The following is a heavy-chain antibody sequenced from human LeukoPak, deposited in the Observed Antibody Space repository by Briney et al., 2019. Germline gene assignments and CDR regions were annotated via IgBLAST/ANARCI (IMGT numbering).Heavy chain of an antibody. D-gene: IGHD6-19*01. CDR2: INQDESEK. CDR1: GFPFSHYW. J-gene: IGHJ4*02. CDR3: VRAAGALNF. V-gene: IGHV3-7*04. Sequence: GGSLRPSCSASGFPFSHYWMTWVRQAPGKGLEWVANINQDESEKYYVDSVKGRFTISRDNARNSLYLQMNSPRAEDTAVYFCVRAAGALNFWGQGTLVTVSS.